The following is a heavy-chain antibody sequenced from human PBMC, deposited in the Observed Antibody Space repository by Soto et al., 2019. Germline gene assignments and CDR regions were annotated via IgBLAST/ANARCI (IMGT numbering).Heavy chain of an antibody. Sequence: PSETLSLTCTVSGDSIISSDFYWGWVRQPPGKGLEWIGSIFYLGSSNYNPSLKSRVTISVDKSKNQFSLKLSSVTAADTAVYYCACSGWYGVAGYYFDYWGQGTLVTVSS. CDR1: GDSIISSDFY. CDR2: IFYLGSS. J-gene: IGHJ4*02. D-gene: IGHD6-19*01. CDR3: ACSGWYGVAGYYFDY. V-gene: IGHV4-39*07.